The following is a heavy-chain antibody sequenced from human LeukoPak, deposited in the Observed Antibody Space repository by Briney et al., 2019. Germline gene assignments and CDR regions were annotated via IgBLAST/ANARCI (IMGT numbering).Heavy chain of an antibody. V-gene: IGHV3-74*01. CDR1: GFTFSSYW. CDR3: ARDKVSNYVFDY. D-gene: IGHD4-11*01. CDR2: INSGGSST. Sequence: GGSLRLSCAASGFTFSSYWMHWVRQAPGKGLVWVSHINSGGSSTSYADAVKGRFTISRDNAKNTLYLQMNSLGAEDTAVYYCARDKVSNYVFDYWGQGTLVTVSS. J-gene: IGHJ4*02.